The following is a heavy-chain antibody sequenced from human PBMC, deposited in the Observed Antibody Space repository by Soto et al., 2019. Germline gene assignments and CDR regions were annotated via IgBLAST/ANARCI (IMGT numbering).Heavy chain of an antibody. D-gene: IGHD5-12*01. Sequence: SVKVSCKASGGTFSSYTINWVRQAPGQGLEWMGRIIPILGIANYAQKFQGRVTITADKSTSTAYMELSSLRSEDTAVYYCASGDSGYVLDFWGQGTLVTVSS. V-gene: IGHV1-69*02. CDR3: ASGDSGYVLDF. J-gene: IGHJ4*02. CDR2: IIPILGIA. CDR1: GGTFSSYT.